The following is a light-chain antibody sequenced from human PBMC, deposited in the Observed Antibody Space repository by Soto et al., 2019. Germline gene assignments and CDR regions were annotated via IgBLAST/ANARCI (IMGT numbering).Light chain of an antibody. CDR1: SSNIENNY. CDR3: GTWDSSLSAYV. Sequence: QSVLTQPPSVSATRGQKVTISCSGGSSNIENNYVSWYQQLPGTAPKLLIYDNNNRPSGIPDRFSGSKSGTSATLGITGLQTGDEADYYCGTWDSSLSAYVFGAGTKLTVL. CDR2: DNN. J-gene: IGLJ1*01. V-gene: IGLV1-51*01.